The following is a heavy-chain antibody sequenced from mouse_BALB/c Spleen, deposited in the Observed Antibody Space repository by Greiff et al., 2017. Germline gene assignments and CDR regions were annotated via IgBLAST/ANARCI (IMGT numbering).Heavy chain of an antibody. CDR1: GFTFSDFY. Sequence: EVKVVESGGGLVQPGGSLRLSCATSGFTFSDFYMEWVRQPPGKRLEWIAASRNKANDYTTEYSASVKGRFIVSRDTSQSILYLQMNALRAEDTAIYYCARASNWSWFAYWGQGTLVTVSA. D-gene: IGHD4-1*01. J-gene: IGHJ3*01. V-gene: IGHV7-1*02. CDR2: SRNKANDYTT. CDR3: ARASNWSWFAY.